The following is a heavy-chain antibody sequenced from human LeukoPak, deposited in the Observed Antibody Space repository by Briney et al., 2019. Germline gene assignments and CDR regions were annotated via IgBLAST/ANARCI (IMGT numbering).Heavy chain of an antibody. J-gene: IGHJ5*02. CDR1: GGSLSSYY. V-gene: IGHV4-4*07. Sequence: SETLSLTCTVSGGSLSSYYWSWIRQPAGKGLEWIGSIYTSGSTNYNPSLKSRVTMSVDTSKNQFSLKLSSVTAADTAVYYCAIYDSSGYYYRWGQGTLVTVSS. CDR2: IYTSGST. D-gene: IGHD3-22*01. CDR3: AIYDSSGYYYR.